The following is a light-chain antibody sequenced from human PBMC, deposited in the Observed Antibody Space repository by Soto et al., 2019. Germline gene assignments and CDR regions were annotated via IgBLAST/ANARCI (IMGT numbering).Light chain of an antibody. V-gene: IGLV2-14*01. CDR1: SSDVGGYNY. CDR3: SSYTSSSTLYV. CDR2: DVS. J-gene: IGLJ1*01. Sequence: QSALTQPASVSGSPGQSITISCTGTSSDVGGYNYVSWYQQHPGKAPKLMIYDVSNRPSGVSNRFSGSKSGNTASLTISGLRAEDEADYYCSSYTSSSTLYVFGTGTQLTVL.